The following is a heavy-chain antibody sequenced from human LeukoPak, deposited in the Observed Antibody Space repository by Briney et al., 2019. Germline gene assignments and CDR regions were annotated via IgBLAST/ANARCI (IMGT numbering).Heavy chain of an antibody. V-gene: IGHV3-74*01. CDR2: INSDGSST. CDR3: AKDSRGDWFYYFDY. D-gene: IGHD2/OR15-2a*01. CDR1: GFTFSSYW. Sequence: GGSLRLSCAASGFTFSSYWMHWVRQAPGKGLVWVSRINSDGSSTSYADSVKGRFTISRDKSKNTLYLQMNSLRAEDTAVYYCAKDSRGDWFYYFDYWGQGTLVTVSS. J-gene: IGHJ4*02.